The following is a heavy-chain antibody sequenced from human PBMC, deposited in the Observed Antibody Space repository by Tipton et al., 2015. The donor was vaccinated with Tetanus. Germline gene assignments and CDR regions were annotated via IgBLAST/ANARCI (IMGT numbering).Heavy chain of an antibody. CDR2: INHSGNT. J-gene: IGHJ5*01. Sequence: TLSLTCAVYGASFSDYYWSWIRQAPGKGLEWIGEINHSGNTNHNPSLKSRVTLSVDTSKNQFSLKLNSVTAADTAIYYCARSTSVGSSLPLTPLFDFWGQGTLVTVSS. CDR3: ARSTSVGSSLPLTPLFDF. V-gene: IGHV4-34*01. CDR1: GASFSDYY. D-gene: IGHD1-14*01.